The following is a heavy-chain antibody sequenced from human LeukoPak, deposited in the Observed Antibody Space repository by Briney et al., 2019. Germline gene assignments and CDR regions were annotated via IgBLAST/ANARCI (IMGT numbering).Heavy chain of an antibody. CDR3: TRDRPMRYSSSWYYFDY. CDR2: IRSKAYGGTT. D-gene: IGHD6-13*01. J-gene: IGHJ4*02. CDR1: GFTFGVYA. Sequence: GGSLRPSCTASGFTFGVYAMSWFRQAPGKGLEWEGFIRSKAYGGTTEYAASVKGRFTISRDDSKSIAYLQMNSLKTEDTAVYYCTRDRPMRYSSSWYYFDYWGQGTLVTVTS. V-gene: IGHV3-49*03.